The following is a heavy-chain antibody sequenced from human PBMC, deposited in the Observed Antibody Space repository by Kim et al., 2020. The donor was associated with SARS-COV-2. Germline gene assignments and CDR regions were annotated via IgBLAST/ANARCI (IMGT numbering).Heavy chain of an antibody. D-gene: IGHD5-12*01. CDR1: GGSISSSSYY. V-gene: IGHV4-39*07. Sequence: SETLSLTCTVSGGSISSSSYYWGWIRQPPGKGLEWIGSIYYSGSTYYNPSLKSRVTISVDTSKNQFSLKLSSVTAADTAVYYCARGARGSRWLQFPGSVGLLAPIYYYGMDVWGQGTTVTVSS. CDR2: IYYSGST. J-gene: IGHJ6*02. CDR3: ARGARGSRWLQFPGSVGLLAPIYYYGMDV.